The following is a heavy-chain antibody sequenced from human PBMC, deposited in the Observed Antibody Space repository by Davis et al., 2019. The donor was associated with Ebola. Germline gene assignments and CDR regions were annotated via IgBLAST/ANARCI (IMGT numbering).Heavy chain of an antibody. V-gene: IGHV1-8*01. CDR3: ARARGYLYYYGMDV. J-gene: IGHJ6*02. CDR1: GYTFTSYD. CDR2: MNPNSGNT. D-gene: IGHD3-22*01. Sequence: AASVKVSCKASGYTFTSYDINWVRQATGQGLEWMGWMNPNSGNTGYAQKFQGRVTITRDTSASTAYMELSSLRSEDTAVYYCARARGYLYYYGMDVWGQGTTVTVSS.